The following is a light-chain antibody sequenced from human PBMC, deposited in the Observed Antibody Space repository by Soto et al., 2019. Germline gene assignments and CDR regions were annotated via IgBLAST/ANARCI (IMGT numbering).Light chain of an antibody. CDR2: EVT. Sequence: QSVLPQPASVSGSPGQSITISCTGTSRDVGGYNYVSWYQQHPGTAPKLMIYEVTDRPSGVSPRFSGSKSGNTASLTISGLRADEAADYYCSSYTSSSNIVFGTGTKVTVL. CDR3: SSYTSSSNIV. CDR1: SRDVGGYNY. J-gene: IGLJ1*01. V-gene: IGLV2-14*01.